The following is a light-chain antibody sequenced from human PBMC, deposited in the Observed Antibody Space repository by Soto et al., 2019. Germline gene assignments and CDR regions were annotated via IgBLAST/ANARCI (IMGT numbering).Light chain of an antibody. CDR2: STN. V-gene: IGLV1-44*01. J-gene: IGLJ2*01. Sequence: QSVLTQPPSASGTPGQGITISCSGSSSNIGANTVNWYQQLPGTAPKLLIYSTNERPSGVPDRISGSKSGTSASLAISGLQSEDEADYHGAAWDDTLNGVVFGGGTNLTVL. CDR3: AAWDDTLNGVV. CDR1: SSNIGANT.